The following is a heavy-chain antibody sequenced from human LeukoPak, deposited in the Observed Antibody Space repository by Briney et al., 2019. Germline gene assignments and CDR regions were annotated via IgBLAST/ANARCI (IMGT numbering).Heavy chain of an antibody. Sequence: GGSLRLSCAASGFTFSSYSMNWVRQAPGKGLEWVSSISSSSSYIYYADSVEGRFTISRDNAKNSLYLQMNSLRAEDTAVYYCASARAGIAANYMDVWGKGTTVTVSS. CDR1: GFTFSSYS. J-gene: IGHJ6*03. V-gene: IGHV3-21*01. CDR3: ASARAGIAANYMDV. CDR2: ISSSSSYI. D-gene: IGHD6-13*01.